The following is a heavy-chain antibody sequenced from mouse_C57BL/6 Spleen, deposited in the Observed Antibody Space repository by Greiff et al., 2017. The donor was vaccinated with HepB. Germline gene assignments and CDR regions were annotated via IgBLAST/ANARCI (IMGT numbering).Heavy chain of an antibody. Sequence: LQPGAELVKPGASVKLSCKASGYTFTSYWMHWVKQRPGQGLEWIGMIHPTSGSTNYNEKFKSKATLTVDKSSSTAYMQLSSLTSEDSAVYYCAPWDYGSFAYWGQGTLVTVSA. CDR3: APWDYGSFAY. J-gene: IGHJ3*01. CDR1: GYTFTSYW. CDR2: IHPTSGST. V-gene: IGHV1-64*01. D-gene: IGHD1-1*01.